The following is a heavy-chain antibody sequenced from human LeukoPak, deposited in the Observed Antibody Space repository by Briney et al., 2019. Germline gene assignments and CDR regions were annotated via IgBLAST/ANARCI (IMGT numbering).Heavy chain of an antibody. CDR1: GFTFSNYW. Sequence: GGSLRLSCVTSGFTFSNYWMSWVRQAPGKGLEWVANIKEDGSERYYVDSVKGRFTISRDNAGNSLYLQMNSLRAEDTAVYYCARDGLRYFDWLPPDYWGQGTLVTVSS. D-gene: IGHD3-9*01. V-gene: IGHV3-7*01. J-gene: IGHJ4*02. CDR2: IKEDGSER. CDR3: ARDGLRYFDWLPPDY.